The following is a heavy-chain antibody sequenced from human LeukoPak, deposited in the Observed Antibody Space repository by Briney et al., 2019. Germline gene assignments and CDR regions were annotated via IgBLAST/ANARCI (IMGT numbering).Heavy chain of an antibody. D-gene: IGHD2-2*01. CDR1: GGSMRNYY. V-gene: IGHV4-59*01. J-gene: IGHJ4*02. Sequence: PSETLSLTCAVSGGSMRNYYWSWIRQPPGKGLEWIGYTYDSGSSSYNPSLRSRVSISIDTSKNQFSLNLSSVTAADTAVYYCARGWASSWYYFDFWGQGTLVTVS. CDR3: ARGWASSWYYFDF. CDR2: TYDSGSS.